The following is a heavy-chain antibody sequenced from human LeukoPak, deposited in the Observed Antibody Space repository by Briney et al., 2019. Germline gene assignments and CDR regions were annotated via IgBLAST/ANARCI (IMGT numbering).Heavy chain of an antibody. V-gene: IGHV4-59*08. CDR3: ARHKSGYDYRIFDY. J-gene: IGHJ4*02. CDR2: IYYSGSA. Sequence: SETLSLTCIVSGGSITTYYWSWIRQPPGKGLEWLGYIYYSGSANYSPSLKSRVTISVDTSKNQFFLKLSSVTAADTAIYYCARHKSGYDYRIFDYWGQGTLVTVSS. CDR1: GGSITTYY. D-gene: IGHD5-12*01.